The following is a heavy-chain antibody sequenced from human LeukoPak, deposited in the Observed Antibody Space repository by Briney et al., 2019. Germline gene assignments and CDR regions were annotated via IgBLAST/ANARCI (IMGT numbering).Heavy chain of an antibody. CDR2: IYYSGST. V-gene: IGHV4-30-4*08. CDR1: GGSISSGDYY. Sequence: PSQTLSLTCTVSGGSISSGDYYWSWIRQPPGKGLEWIGYIYYSGSTYYNPSLKSRVTISVDTSKNQFSLKLSSVTAADTAVYYCARVDPRGYSSSWYVDYWGQGTLVAVSS. J-gene: IGHJ4*02. CDR3: ARVDPRGYSSSWYVDY. D-gene: IGHD6-13*01.